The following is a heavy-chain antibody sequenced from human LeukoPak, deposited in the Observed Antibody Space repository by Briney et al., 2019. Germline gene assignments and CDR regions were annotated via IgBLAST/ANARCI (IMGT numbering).Heavy chain of an antibody. CDR1: GFTFSSYA. CDR3: ASQYGSGHYHFDY. Sequence: PGRSLRLSCAASGFTFSSYAMHWVRQAPGKGLEWVAVISYDGSNKYYADSVKGRFTISRDNSKNTLYLQMNSLRAEDTAVYYCASQYGSGHYHFDYWGQGTLVFVSP. V-gene: IGHV3-30*04. CDR2: ISYDGSNK. D-gene: IGHD3-10*01. J-gene: IGHJ4*02.